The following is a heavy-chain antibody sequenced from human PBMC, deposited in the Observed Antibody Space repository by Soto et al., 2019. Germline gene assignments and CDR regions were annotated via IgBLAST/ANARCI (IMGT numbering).Heavy chain of an antibody. D-gene: IGHD3-22*01. V-gene: IGHV1-69*12. CDR2: IIPMFGSA. J-gene: IGHJ4*02. CDR3: ARAIYDSSGYPPDY. CDR1: GGTFSSYA. Sequence: QVQLVQSGAEVKKPGSSVKVSCKASGGTFSSYAFSWVRQAPGQGLEYMGGIIPMFGSANYAQKFQGRVTITADESTSTAYMDLSSLRSEDTAVYYCARAIYDSSGYPPDYWGQGTLVTVSS.